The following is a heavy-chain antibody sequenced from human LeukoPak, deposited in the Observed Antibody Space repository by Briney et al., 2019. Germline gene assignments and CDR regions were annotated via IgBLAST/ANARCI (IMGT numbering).Heavy chain of an antibody. Sequence: ASVKVSCKASGYTFTSHGISWIRHAPGQGLEWMGWVSTYNGNTNYAPKYQGRVTMTTDTSTSTAYMELRSLRSDDTAVYYCARDVDTATDQINDYWGQGTLVTVSS. D-gene: IGHD5-18*01. CDR2: VSTYNGNT. V-gene: IGHV1-18*04. CDR3: ARDVDTATDQINDY. J-gene: IGHJ4*02. CDR1: GYTFTSHG.